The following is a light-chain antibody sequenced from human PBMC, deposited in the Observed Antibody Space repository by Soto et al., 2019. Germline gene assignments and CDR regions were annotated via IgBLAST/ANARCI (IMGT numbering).Light chain of an antibody. CDR2: WAS. CDR3: QQNYEAPFT. V-gene: IGKV4-1*01. J-gene: IGKJ2*01. CDR1: QSILYSSNNKNY. Sequence: DIVMTQSPDSLAVSLGERATINCKSSQSILYSSNNKNYLAWYQQKAGQPPKLLFYWASSRQSGVPDRFSGSGSETDFTLTISSLQDEDVAIYYCQQNYEAPFTFGQGTKVHI.